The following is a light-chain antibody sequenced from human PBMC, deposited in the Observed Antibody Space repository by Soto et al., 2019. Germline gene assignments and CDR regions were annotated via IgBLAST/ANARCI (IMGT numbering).Light chain of an antibody. CDR2: DAS. Sequence: DIQVTQSPSTLSASVGDRVTITCRASQSISSWLAWYQQKPGKAPKLLIYDASSLESGVPSRFSGSGSGTEFTLTISSLQPDDFATYYCQQYNSRYTFGQGTKLEIK. CDR3: QQYNSRYT. V-gene: IGKV1-5*01. J-gene: IGKJ2*01. CDR1: QSISSW.